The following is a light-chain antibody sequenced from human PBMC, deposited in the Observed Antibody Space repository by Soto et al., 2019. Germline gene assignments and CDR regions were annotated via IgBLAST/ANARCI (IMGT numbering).Light chain of an antibody. Sequence: EIVLTQSPDTLSLSPGERATLSCRASQSVNSYLAWYQQKPGQAPRLLIYDPSTRATGIPARFSGSGSGTDFTLTISSLEPEDFAVYYCQQRNNWPPITFGQGTRLEIK. V-gene: IGKV3-11*01. CDR2: DPS. J-gene: IGKJ5*01. CDR3: QQRNNWPPIT. CDR1: QSVNSY.